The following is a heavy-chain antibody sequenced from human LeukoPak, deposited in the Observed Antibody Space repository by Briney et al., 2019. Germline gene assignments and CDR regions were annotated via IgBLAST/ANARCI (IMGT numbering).Heavy chain of an antibody. CDR2: IYPGDSDT. J-gene: IGHJ4*02. V-gene: IGHV5-51*01. D-gene: IGHD2-2*01. CDR1: GYNFTSYW. Sequence: GESLKISCKGSGYNFTSYWIGWVRQMPGKGLEWMGIIYPGDSDTRYSPSFQGQVTISADKSISTAYLQWSSLRASDSAMYYCARRLGCSSTTCPLGWRYWGQGTLVTVSS. CDR3: ARRLGCSSTTCPLGWRY.